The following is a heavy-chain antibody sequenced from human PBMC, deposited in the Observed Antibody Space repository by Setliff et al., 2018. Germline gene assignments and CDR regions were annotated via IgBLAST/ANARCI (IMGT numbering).Heavy chain of an antibody. CDR1: GGSFSGYY. D-gene: IGHD3-16*01. J-gene: IGHJ3*02. Sequence: SETLSLTCAVYGGSFSGYYWSWIRQPPGKGLEWIGYIYYSGSTYYNPSLKSRVTISVDTSKNQFSLKLSSVTAADTAVYYCALDYGIDAFDIWGQGTMVTVSS. CDR2: IYYSGST. V-gene: IGHV4-59*06. CDR3: ALDYGIDAFDI.